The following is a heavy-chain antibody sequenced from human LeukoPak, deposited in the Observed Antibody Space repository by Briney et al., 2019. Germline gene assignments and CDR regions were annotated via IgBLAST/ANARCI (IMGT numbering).Heavy chain of an antibody. CDR2: VNPNSGGT. J-gene: IGHJ4*02. CDR1: GFTFTGYY. Sequence: ASVKVSCKASGFTFTGYYIHWVRQAPGQGLEWMGWVNPNSGGTNYAQMFQGRVTMTRDTSINTAYMDLSGLRSDDTAVYYCARDSYGGNWSLGYWGQGTMVTVSS. D-gene: IGHD4-23*01. V-gene: IGHV1-2*02. CDR3: ARDSYGGNWSLGY.